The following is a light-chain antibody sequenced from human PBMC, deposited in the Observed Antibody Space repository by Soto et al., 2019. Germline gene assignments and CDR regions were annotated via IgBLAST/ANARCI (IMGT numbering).Light chain of an antibody. Sequence: DIQMTQSPSSLSASVGDRVAITCRASHNINTYLNWYQQRPGKAPRLLIYAASSVQGGVPSRFSGSGSGTDFTLTISCLQPEDFATYYCQLSDSSLTFGQGTRLEIK. CDR3: QLSDSSLT. CDR2: AAS. J-gene: IGKJ5*01. V-gene: IGKV1-39*01. CDR1: HNINTY.